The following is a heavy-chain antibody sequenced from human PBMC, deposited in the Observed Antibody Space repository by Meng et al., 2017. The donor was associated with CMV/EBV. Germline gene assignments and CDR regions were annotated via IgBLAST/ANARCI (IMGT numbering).Heavy chain of an antibody. Sequence: QRQQQEWGDGLLKPSETLSLTCAVYGGSFSGYYWSWIRQPPGKGLEWIGEINHSGSTNYNPSLKSRVTISVDTSKNQFSLKLSSVTAADTAVYYCARGGNWFDPWGQGTLVTVSS. CDR3: ARGGNWFDP. CDR1: GGSFSGYY. CDR2: INHSGST. V-gene: IGHV4-34*01. J-gene: IGHJ5*02.